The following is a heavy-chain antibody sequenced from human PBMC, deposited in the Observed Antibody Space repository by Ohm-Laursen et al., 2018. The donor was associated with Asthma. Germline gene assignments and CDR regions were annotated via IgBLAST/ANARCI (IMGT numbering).Heavy chain of an antibody. D-gene: IGHD1-1*01. CDR3: ARLDWTRSMFDS. V-gene: IGHV4-59*02. Sequence: SDTLSLTCAVSGGSVSGFYWSWVRQAPGRELEWIANMHSSGGDNYNSSLESRVTLSIDTSKNQVSLSLRSMTAADTALYFCARLDWTRSMFDSWGQGTLVIVSS. CDR2: MHSSGGD. CDR1: GGSVSGFY. J-gene: IGHJ4*02.